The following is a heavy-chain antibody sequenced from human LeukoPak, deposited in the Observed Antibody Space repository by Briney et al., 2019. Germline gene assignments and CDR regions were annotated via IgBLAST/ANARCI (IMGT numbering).Heavy chain of an antibody. J-gene: IGHJ4*02. CDR3: AREKTRIQLWSSNTNSEFDY. D-gene: IGHD5-18*01. V-gene: IGHV3-7*01. CDR1: GFTFSSYW. CDR2: IKQDGSEK. Sequence: GGSLRLSCAASGFTFSSYWMSWVRQAPGKGLEWVANIKQDGSEKYYVDSVKGRFTISRDNAKNSLYLQMNSLRAEDTAVYYCAREKTRIQLWSSNTNSEFDYWGQGTLVTVSS.